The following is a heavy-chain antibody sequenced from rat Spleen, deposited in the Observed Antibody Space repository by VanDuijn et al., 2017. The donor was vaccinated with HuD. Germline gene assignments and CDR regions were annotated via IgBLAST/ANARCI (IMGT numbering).Heavy chain of an antibody. D-gene: IGHD4-3*01. CDR1: GFSLTSSH. J-gene: IGHJ2*01. CDR2: ISSGGST. V-gene: IGHV2-6*01. Sequence: QVQLKESGPGLVQPSQTLSLTCTVSGFSLTSSHVSWVRQPPGKGLEWIAAISSGGSTYYNSALKSRLSISRDTSKSQVFLKMNSLQTEDTAIYFCTRYNSGFDYWGQGVMVTVSS. CDR3: TRYNSGFDY.